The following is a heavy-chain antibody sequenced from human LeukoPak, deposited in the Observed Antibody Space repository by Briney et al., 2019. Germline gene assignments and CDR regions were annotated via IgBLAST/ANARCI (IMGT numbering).Heavy chain of an antibody. CDR2: IYPGDSDT. CDR1: GYSFTIYW. D-gene: IGHD2/OR15-2a*01. J-gene: IGHJ4*02. V-gene: IGHV5-51*01. Sequence: GESLKISCQGSGYSFTIYWIGWVRQMPGKGLEWMGIIYPGDSDTKYSPSFQGQVTISADKSISTAYLQWSSLKASDTAMYYCARPSMAWDYFDYWGQGTLVTVSS. CDR3: ARPSMAWDYFDY.